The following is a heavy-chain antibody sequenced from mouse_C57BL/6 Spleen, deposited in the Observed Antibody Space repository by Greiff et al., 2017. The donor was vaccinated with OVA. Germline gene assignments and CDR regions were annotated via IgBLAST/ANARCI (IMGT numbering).Heavy chain of an antibody. J-gene: IGHJ1*03. CDR1: GYTFTSYW. V-gene: IGHV1-53*01. CDR2: INPSNGGT. D-gene: IGHD1-1*01. Sequence: VQLQQPGTELVKPGASVTLSCKASGYTFTSYWMHWVKQRPGQGLEWIGNINPSNGGTNYNEKFKSKATLTVDKSSSTAYMQLSSLTSEDSAVYYCARDYYGSSYWYFDVWGTGTTVTVSS. CDR3: ARDYYGSSYWYFDV.